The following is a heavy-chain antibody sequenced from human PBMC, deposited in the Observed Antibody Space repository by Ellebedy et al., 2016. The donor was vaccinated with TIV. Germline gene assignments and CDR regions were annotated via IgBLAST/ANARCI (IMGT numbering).Heavy chain of an antibody. D-gene: IGHD3-22*01. CDR1: GFTFTNYM. CDR2: LTGSGTT. Sequence: GESLKISXAASGFTFTNYMMSWVRQAPGLGLEWVSTLTGSGTTYYADSVKGRFTFSRDNSKSTLYLQMNSLRADDTAKYYCVRRNYYDSSGYPFDSWGQGTLVTVSS. CDR3: VRRNYYDSSGYPFDS. V-gene: IGHV3-23*01. J-gene: IGHJ4*02.